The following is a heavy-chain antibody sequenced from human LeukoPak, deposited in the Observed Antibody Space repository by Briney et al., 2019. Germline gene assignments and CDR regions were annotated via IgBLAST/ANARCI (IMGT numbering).Heavy chain of an antibody. CDR3: AGVSESGWYYFDY. CDR1: GFTFSTYA. Sequence: PGGSLRLSCAASGFTFSTYAMHWVRQAPGKRLEWVAVISYDGSYKYYADSVKGRFSISRDNSKKTLYLQMSSLRDEDTAVYYCAGVSESGWYYFDYWGQGTLVTVSS. V-gene: IGHV3-30*03. J-gene: IGHJ4*02. D-gene: IGHD6-19*01. CDR2: ISYDGSYK.